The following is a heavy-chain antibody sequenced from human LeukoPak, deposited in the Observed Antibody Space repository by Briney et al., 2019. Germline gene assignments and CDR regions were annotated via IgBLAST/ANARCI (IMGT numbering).Heavy chain of an antibody. Sequence: GGSLRLSCAASGFTVSSNYMSWVRQAPGKGLEWVSVIYSGGSTYYADSVKGRFTISRDNSKNTLYLHMNSLRPEDTAVYYCAKDSTSPAMIVVVITPLDYWGQGTLVTVSS. CDR2: IYSGGST. CDR3: AKDSTSPAMIVVVITPLDY. CDR1: GFTVSSNY. D-gene: IGHD3-22*01. J-gene: IGHJ4*02. V-gene: IGHV3-53*01.